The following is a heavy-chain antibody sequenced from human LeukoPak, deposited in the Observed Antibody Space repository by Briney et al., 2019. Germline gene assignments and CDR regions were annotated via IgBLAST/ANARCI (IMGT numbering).Heavy chain of an antibody. Sequence: GGSLRLSCAASGFTFSSYGMHWVRQAPGKGLEWVAVIWYGGSNKYYADSVKGRFTISRDNSKNTLYLQMNSLRAEDTAVYYCAKDSGVVPAAVDYWGQGTLVTVSS. V-gene: IGHV3-33*06. CDR3: AKDSGVVPAAVDY. CDR2: IWYGGSNK. D-gene: IGHD2-2*01. J-gene: IGHJ4*02. CDR1: GFTFSSYG.